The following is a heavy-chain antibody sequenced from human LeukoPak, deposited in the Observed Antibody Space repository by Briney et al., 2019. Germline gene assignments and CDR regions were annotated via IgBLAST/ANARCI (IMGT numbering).Heavy chain of an antibody. CDR2: IEQDGSEK. CDR3: ARVPSRRFGRSSWYWCFDY. CDR1: GFTFSSYW. D-gene: IGHD6-13*01. J-gene: IGHJ4*02. Sequence: GGSLRLSCAASGFTFSSYWMSWVRQAPGKGLEWVANIEQDGSEKYYVDSVKGRFTISRDNAKNSLYLQMNSLRAEDTAVYYCARVPSRRFGRSSWYWCFDYWGQGTLVTVSS. V-gene: IGHV3-7*01.